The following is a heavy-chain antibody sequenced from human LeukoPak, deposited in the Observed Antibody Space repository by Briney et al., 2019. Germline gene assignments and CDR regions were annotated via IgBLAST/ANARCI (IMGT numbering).Heavy chain of an antibody. Sequence: SETLSLTCAVYGGSFSGYYWGWIRQPPGKGLEWIGEINHSGSTNYNPSLKSRVTISVDTSKNQFSLKLSSVTAADTAVYYCARIKWLPNYYFDYWGQGTLVTVSS. J-gene: IGHJ4*02. CDR2: INHSGST. CDR3: ARIKWLPNYYFDY. CDR1: GGSFSGYY. V-gene: IGHV4-34*01. D-gene: IGHD5-12*01.